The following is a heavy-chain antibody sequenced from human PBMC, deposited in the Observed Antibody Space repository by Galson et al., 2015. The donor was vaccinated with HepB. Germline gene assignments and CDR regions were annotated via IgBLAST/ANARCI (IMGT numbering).Heavy chain of an antibody. CDR1: GFTFSNYA. V-gene: IGHV3-64*04. D-gene: IGHD4-11*01. CDR2: ITSNGRIT. Sequence: SLRLSCAASGFTFSNYAMHWVRQAPGKGLQYVSAITSNGRITYHADSVKGRFTTPRDNSKNTLYLQMNSLRAEDTAVYYWAKAYSGGEYDAFDIWGQGTMVTVSS. CDR3: AKAYSGGEYDAFDI. J-gene: IGHJ3*02.